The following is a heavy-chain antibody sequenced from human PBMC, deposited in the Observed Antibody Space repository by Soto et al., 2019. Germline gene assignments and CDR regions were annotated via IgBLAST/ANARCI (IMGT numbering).Heavy chain of an antibody. J-gene: IGHJ4*02. V-gene: IGHV3-23*01. Sequence: EVQLLESGGGLLQPGGSLRLSCAASGFTFSSFAMSWVRQGPGKGLDWVSSISDSGGSTFYADSVKGRFTTSRDNSKNTLFMQMKSRRAEDTAVYYCAKVRGDYATVGASLYYFDYWGQGTLVTVSS. CDR1: GFTFSSFA. D-gene: IGHD3-16*01. CDR3: AKVRGDYATVGASLYYFDY. CDR2: ISDSGGST.